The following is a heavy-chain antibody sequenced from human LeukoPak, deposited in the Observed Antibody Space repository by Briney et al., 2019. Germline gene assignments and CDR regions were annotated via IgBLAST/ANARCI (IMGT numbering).Heavy chain of an antibody. D-gene: IGHD4-17*01. CDR1: GFTFSSYW. CDR2: ITGGSTTI. CDR3: ARDYSTVTTFFDY. J-gene: IGHJ4*02. V-gene: IGHV3-48*01. Sequence: SGGSLRLSCAASGFTFSSYWMNWVRQAPGKGLEWVSYITGGSTTIYYADSVKGRFTISRDNAKNSLYLQMNSLRAEDTAVYYCARDYSTVTTFFDYWGQGTLVTVSS.